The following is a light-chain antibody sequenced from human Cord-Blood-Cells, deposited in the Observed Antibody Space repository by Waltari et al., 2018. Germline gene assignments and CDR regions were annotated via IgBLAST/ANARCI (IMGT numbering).Light chain of an antibody. CDR2: AAS. Sequence: DIQLTQSPSFLSASVGDRVTTTCRASQGISSYLAWYQQKPGKAPKLLIYAASTLQSGVPSRFSGSGSGTEFTLTISSLQPEDFATYYGQQLNSYPRFTFGPGTKVDIK. J-gene: IGKJ3*01. V-gene: IGKV1-9*01. CDR1: QGISSY. CDR3: QQLNSYPRFT.